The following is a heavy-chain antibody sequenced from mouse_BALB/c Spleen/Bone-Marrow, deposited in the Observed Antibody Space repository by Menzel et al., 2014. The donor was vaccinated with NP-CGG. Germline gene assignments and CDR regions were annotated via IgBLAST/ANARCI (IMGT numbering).Heavy chain of an antibody. CDR2: ISSGGST. Sequence: DVMLVESGGGLVKPGGSLKLSCAASGFTFSSYAMSWVRQTPEKRLEWVASISSGGSTYYPDSVKGRFTISRDNARNSLYLQMSSLRSEDTAMYYCARGGPYYGRSENYWGQGTTLTVSS. CDR3: ARGGPYYGRSENY. CDR1: GFTFSSYA. D-gene: IGHD1-1*01. J-gene: IGHJ2*01. V-gene: IGHV5-6-5*01.